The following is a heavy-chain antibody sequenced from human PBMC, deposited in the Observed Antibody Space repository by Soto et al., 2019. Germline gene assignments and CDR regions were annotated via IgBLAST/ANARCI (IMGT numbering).Heavy chain of an antibody. CDR2: XXPXXGXT. CDR3: ARVVVPTTATTSNWFDP. J-gene: IGHJ5*02. CDR1: GYTFTTYY. D-gene: IGHD4-17*01. V-gene: IGHV1-46*01. Sequence: ASVKVSCKASGYTFTTYYLHWVRQAPGQRLEWXGIXXPXXGXTXXXQXXXGRVTMTSDTSTSTVYMELSSLRADDTAVYYCARVVVPTTATTSNWFDPWGQGTLVTVS.